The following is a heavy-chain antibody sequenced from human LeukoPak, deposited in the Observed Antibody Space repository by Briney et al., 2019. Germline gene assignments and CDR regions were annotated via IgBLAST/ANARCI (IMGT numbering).Heavy chain of an antibody. V-gene: IGHV3-7*01. D-gene: IGHD3-22*01. J-gene: IGHJ6*03. CDR1: GLTFSSYW. CDR2: IKQDGSEK. CDR3: ASDPGYYDSSGYYVPYYYYYMDV. Sequence: GGSLRLSCAASGLTFSSYWMSWVRQAPGKGLEWVANIKQDGSEKYYVDSVKGRFTISRDNAKNSLYLQMNSLRAEDTAVYYCASDPGYYDSSGYYVPYYYYYMDVWGKGTTVTVSS.